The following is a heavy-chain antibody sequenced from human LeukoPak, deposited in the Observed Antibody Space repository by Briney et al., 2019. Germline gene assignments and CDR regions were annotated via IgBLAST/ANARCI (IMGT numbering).Heavy chain of an antibody. J-gene: IGHJ3*02. CDR2: INSDGSNA. D-gene: IGHD4-23*01. CDR3: ARDVGGNLGDAFDI. V-gene: IGHV3-74*03. Sequence: GGSLRLSCAASGFTSSNYWMHWVRQAPGKGLVWVSRINSDGSNATYADSVKGRFTISRDNAKNTLYVQMNSLRAEDTAVYYCARDVGGNLGDAFDIWGQGTMVTVSS. CDR1: GFTSSNYW.